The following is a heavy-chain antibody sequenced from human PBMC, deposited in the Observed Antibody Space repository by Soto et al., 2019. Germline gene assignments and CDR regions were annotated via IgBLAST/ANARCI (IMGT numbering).Heavy chain of an antibody. J-gene: IGHJ5*02. Sequence: PGGSLSLSWAASGFCISSYALSWIRQPPEKGLEWVSAINCSGVKTYYAGSVKGRFTLSRVNSQATLYLQMNSLRAEDSAIYYCAKYRIVGSPVCDPWGQGTL. CDR3: AKYRIVGSPVCDP. CDR2: INCSGVKT. V-gene: IGHV3-23*01. D-gene: IGHD1-26*01. CDR1: GFCISSYA.